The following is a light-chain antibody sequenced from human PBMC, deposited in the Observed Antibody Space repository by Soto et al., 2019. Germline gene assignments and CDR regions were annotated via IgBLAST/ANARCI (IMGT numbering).Light chain of an antibody. CDR3: QQRSNWPLT. V-gene: IGKV3-11*01. J-gene: IGKJ4*01. Sequence: EILLTQSPSTLALSPGERATLSCGASQSVSRHLAWYQQKPGQAPRLLIYDASNRATGIPARFSGSGSGTDFTLTISNLAPEDFALYYCQQRSNWPLTFGGGTKVDIK. CDR1: QSVSRH. CDR2: DAS.